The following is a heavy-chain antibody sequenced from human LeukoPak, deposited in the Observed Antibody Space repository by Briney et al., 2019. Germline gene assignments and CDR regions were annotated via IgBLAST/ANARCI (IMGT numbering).Heavy chain of an antibody. CDR1: GGSISSGDYY. CDR3: ARVPDGRYYGSGSYWLPYYYYMDV. D-gene: IGHD3-10*01. V-gene: IGHV4-61*08. Sequence: PSETLSLTCTVSGGSISSGDYYWSWIRQPPGKGLEWIGYIYYSGSTNYNPSLKSRVTISVDTSKNQFSLKLSSVTAADTAVYYCARVPDGRYYGSGSYWLPYYYYMDVWGKGTTVTVSS. CDR2: IYYSGST. J-gene: IGHJ6*03.